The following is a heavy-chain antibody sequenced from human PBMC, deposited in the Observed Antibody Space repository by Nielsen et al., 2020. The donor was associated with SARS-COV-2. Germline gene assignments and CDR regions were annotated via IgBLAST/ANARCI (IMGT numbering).Heavy chain of an antibody. CDR3: ARGGRIVGYNWFDR. CDR1: GFMVSDSY. J-gene: IGHJ5*02. D-gene: IGHD1-26*01. Sequence: GGSLRLSCAASGFMVSDSYMSWIRQTPGKGLEWISYISSSGSYTNYADSVKGRFTISRDNGKNSLYLQMNSLRAEDTAVYYCARGGRIVGYNWFDRWGQGTLVTVSS. CDR2: ISSSGSYT. V-gene: IGHV3-11*05.